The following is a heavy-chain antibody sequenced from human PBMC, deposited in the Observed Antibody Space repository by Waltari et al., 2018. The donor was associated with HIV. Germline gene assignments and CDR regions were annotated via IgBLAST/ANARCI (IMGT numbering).Heavy chain of an antibody. CDR3: TKDLGSWPTRPAAFDS. V-gene: IGHV3-9*01. D-gene: IGHD3-16*01. CDR1: GFTFDEFG. CDR2: IGWNSEAT. J-gene: IGHJ4*02. Sequence: EVQLVESGGGLVQRGGSLRLSCSAAGFTFDEFGMHWVRQAPGKGLEWVAGIGWNSEATADAESVKGRVTISRDNAKNSLYLEINRLTVGDTAFYFCTKDLGSWPTRPAAFDSWGQGTLVTVSS.